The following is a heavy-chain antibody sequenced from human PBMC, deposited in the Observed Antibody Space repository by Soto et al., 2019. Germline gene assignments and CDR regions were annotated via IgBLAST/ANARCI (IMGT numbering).Heavy chain of an antibody. CDR3: ARVTANTMIVGGFEV. Sequence: GSLRLSCAAYGFTFRRYAMSWVRQAPGKGLEWVSAISWSGGSTCYADAVKGRFTISRDNAKNSLYLQMNSLRAEDTALYCCARVTANTMIVGGFEVWCQGTTVTVSS. V-gene: IGHV3-20*04. CDR1: GFTFRRYA. CDR2: ISWSGGST. D-gene: IGHD3-22*01. J-gene: IGHJ3*01.